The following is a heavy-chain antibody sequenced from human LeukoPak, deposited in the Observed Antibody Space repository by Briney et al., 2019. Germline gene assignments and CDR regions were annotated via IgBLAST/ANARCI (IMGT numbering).Heavy chain of an antibody. V-gene: IGHV3-23*01. D-gene: IGHD2-8*01. Sequence: GGSLRLSCAASGFTFSSYAMSWVRQAPGKGLEWVSAISGSGGSTYYADSVKGRLTISRDNSKNTLYLQMNSLRAEDTAVYYCASRYCTNGVCYVWFPHDAFDIWGQGTMVTVSS. CDR2: ISGSGGST. J-gene: IGHJ3*02. CDR1: GFTFSSYA. CDR3: ASRYCTNGVCYVWFPHDAFDI.